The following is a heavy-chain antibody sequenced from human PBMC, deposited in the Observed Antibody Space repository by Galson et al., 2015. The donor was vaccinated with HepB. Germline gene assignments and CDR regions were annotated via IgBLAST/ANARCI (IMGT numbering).Heavy chain of an antibody. J-gene: IGHJ4*02. V-gene: IGHV1-3*01. CDR2: INAGNGNT. CDR3: ARGSKWELSRYDY. D-gene: IGHD1-26*01. Sequence: SVKVSCKASGYTFTSYAMHWVRQAPGQRLEWMGWINAGNGNTKYSQEFQGRVTITRDTSASTAYMELSSLRSEDTAVYYCARGSKWELSRYDYWGQGTLVTVSS. CDR1: GYTFTSYA.